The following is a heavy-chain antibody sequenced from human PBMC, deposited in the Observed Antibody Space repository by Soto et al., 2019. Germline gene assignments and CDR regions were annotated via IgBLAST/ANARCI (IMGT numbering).Heavy chain of an antibody. J-gene: IGHJ6*02. D-gene: IGHD5-18*01. CDR1: GGTFSSYA. CDR3: ARIQLETPLKRGEGYYYYGMDV. Sequence: VKVSCKASGGTFSSYAISWVRQAPGQGLECMGGIIPIFGTANYAQKFQGRVTITADESTSTAYMELSSLRSEDTAVYYCARIQLETPLKRGEGYYYYGMDVWGQGTTVTVSS. V-gene: IGHV1-69*01. CDR2: IIPIFGTA.